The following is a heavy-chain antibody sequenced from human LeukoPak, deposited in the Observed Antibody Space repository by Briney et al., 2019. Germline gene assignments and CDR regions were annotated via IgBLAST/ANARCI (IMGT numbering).Heavy chain of an antibody. CDR3: ARGRDYGDYVDAFGY. V-gene: IGHV4-39*01. J-gene: IGHJ4*02. Sequence: SETLSLTCTVSGGSLSSSSYYWGWIRQPPGKGLEWIGRIYYSGSTYYNPPLKSRLTISVDTSKDQFSLKLSSVTAADTAVYYCARGRDYGDYVDAFGYWGQGTLVSVSS. D-gene: IGHD4-17*01. CDR1: GGSLSSSSYY. CDR2: IYYSGST.